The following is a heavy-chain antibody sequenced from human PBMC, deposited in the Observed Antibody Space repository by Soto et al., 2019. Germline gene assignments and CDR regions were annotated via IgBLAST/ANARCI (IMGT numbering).Heavy chain of an antibody. CDR1: GFTFSSYA. CDR2: ISYDGSNK. Sequence: SLRLSCAASGFTFSSYAMHWVRQAPGKGLEWVAVISYDGSNKYYADSVKGRFTISRDNSKNTLYLQMNSLRAEDTAVYYCARDHGFPYYYYYYGMDVWGQGTTVTVSS. J-gene: IGHJ6*02. V-gene: IGHV3-30-3*01. CDR3: ARDHGFPYYYYYYGMDV. D-gene: IGHD6-25*01.